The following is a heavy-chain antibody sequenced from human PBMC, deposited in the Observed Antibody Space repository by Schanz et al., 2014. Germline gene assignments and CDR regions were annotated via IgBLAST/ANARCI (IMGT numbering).Heavy chain of an antibody. CDR1: AFALNNYD. CDR3: AKIRYDSSGYYLPYYGMDV. D-gene: IGHD3-22*01. CDR2: IRGSGGST. Sequence: DVQLLESGGGLVQPGGSLRLSCAASAFALNNYDMTWVRQAPGKGLEWVSCIRGSGGSTLYADSVQGRFTISRDDSKNTLYLQMNSLRAEDTAVYYCAKIRYDSSGYYLPYYGMDVWGQGTTVIVSS. J-gene: IGHJ6*02. V-gene: IGHV3-23*01.